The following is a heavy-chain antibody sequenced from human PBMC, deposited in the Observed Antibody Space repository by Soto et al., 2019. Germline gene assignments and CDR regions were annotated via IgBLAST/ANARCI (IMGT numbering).Heavy chain of an antibody. V-gene: IGHV3-48*03. CDR1: RFTFSAYE. J-gene: IGHJ4*02. D-gene: IGHD5-12*01. CDR2: ISTSGSTV. CDR3: VRYCGTTLCNGVATRTFDY. Sequence: GGSLRLSCAASRFTFSAYEMHWFRQAPGKGLEWVSYISTSGSTVYYADSVKGRFTVSRDNTRNSLYLQMDSLRDEDTALYYCVRYCGTTLCNGVATRTFDYWGQGTLVTISS.